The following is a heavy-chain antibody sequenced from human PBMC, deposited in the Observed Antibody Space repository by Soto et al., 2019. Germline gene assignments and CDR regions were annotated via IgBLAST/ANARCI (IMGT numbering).Heavy chain of an antibody. J-gene: IGHJ4*02. CDR1: GFTFTNYA. D-gene: IGHD3-16*01. CDR3: AKGHYYDDFGNWGANHAFDC. CDR2: ISGGGTGT. V-gene: IGHV3-23*01. Sequence: GGSLRLSCAASGFTFTNYALHWVRQAPGKGQERVSSISGGGTGTYSADAVKGRFTISSDKSRNTVYLQMSSLRAEDTAANYCAKGHYYDDFGNWGANHAFDCWGQGYLVGVSS.